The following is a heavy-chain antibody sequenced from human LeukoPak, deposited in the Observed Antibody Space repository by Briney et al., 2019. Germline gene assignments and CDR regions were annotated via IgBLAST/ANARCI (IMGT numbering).Heavy chain of an antibody. J-gene: IGHJ4*02. D-gene: IGHD2-21*01. V-gene: IGHV3-23*01. CDR2: ISGSGGST. Sequence: GGSLRLSCAASGFTFSSYAMSWVRQAPGKGLEWVSAISGSGGSTYYADSVKGRFTISRDNSKNTLYLQMNSLRAEDTAVYYCAKEERLYCGGDCYPQSDYWGQGTLVTVSS. CDR3: AKEERLYCGGDCYPQSDY. CDR1: GFTFSSYA.